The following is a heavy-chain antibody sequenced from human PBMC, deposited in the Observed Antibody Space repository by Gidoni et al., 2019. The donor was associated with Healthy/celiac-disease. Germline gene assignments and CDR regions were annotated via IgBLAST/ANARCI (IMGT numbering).Heavy chain of an antibody. CDR3: ARATYYYASSGYWYFDY. J-gene: IGHJ4*02. Sequence: QVQLQESGPGLVKPSQTLSPNWTCSGGSISRGDYYWSWIRQPPGKGLEWIGYIYYSGSTYYNPSLKSRVTISVDTSKNQFSLKLSSVTAADTAVYYCARATYYYASSGYWYFDYWGQGTLVTVSS. CDR1: GGSISRGDYY. CDR2: IYYSGST. D-gene: IGHD3-22*01. V-gene: IGHV4-30-4*01.